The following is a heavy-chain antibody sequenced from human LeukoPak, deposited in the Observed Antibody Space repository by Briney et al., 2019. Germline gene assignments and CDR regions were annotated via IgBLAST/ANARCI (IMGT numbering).Heavy chain of an antibody. J-gene: IGHJ4*02. CDR1: GYTFTGFY. D-gene: IGHD6-19*01. Sequence: ASVKVSRKASGYTFTGFYMHWVRQAPGQGLEWMGWINPNSGGTNYAQKFQGRVTMTRDTSISTAYMELSRLRSDDTAVYYCVYFSGWDFDYWGQGTLVTVSS. CDR2: INPNSGGT. V-gene: IGHV1-2*02. CDR3: VYFSGWDFDY.